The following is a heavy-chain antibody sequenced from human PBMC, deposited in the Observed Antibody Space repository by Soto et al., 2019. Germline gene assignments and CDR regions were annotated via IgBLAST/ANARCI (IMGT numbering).Heavy chain of an antibody. CDR3: AREASAVLSLDY. CDR1: GYIFTGYS. V-gene: IGHV1-2*02. CDR2: FNPNSGDT. Sequence: QVQLVQSGAEVKKPGASVKVSCNASGYIFTGYSMHWVRQAPGQGLEWMGWFNPNSGDTIYAQKFQGRVSLTRDTAISTAYMELSSLRSDDTALYYCAREASAVLSLDYGGQGTLVTVSS. J-gene: IGHJ4*02. D-gene: IGHD6-19*01.